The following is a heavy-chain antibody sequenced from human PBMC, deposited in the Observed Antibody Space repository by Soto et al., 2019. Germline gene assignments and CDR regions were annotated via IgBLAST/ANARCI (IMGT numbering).Heavy chain of an antibody. CDR1: GYSFTSYW. CDR3: ARAMVRGVIITDAFDI. V-gene: IGHV5-51*01. D-gene: IGHD3-10*01. Sequence: PAESLKISCKGSGYSFTSYWIGWVRQMPGKGLEWMGIIYPGDSDTRYSPSFQGQVTISADKSISTAYLQWSSLKASDTAIYYCARAMVRGVIITDAFDIWGQGTMVKVSS. J-gene: IGHJ3*02. CDR2: IYPGDSDT.